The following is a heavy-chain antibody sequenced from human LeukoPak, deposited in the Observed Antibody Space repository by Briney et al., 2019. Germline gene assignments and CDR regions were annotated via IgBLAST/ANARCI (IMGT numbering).Heavy chain of an antibody. CDR1: GFTFSSYS. CDR2: ISSSSSYI. J-gene: IGHJ4*02. D-gene: IGHD3-22*01. CDR3: VRDYYDSSGCLDY. Sequence: GGSPRLSCAASGFTFSSYSMNWVRQAPGKGLEWVSSISSSSSYIYYADSVKGRFTISRDNAKNSLYLQMNSLRAEDTAVYYCVRDYYDSSGCLDYWGQGTLVTVSS. V-gene: IGHV3-21*01.